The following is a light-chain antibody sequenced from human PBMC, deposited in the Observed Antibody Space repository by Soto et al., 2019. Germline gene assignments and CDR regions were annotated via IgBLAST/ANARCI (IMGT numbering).Light chain of an antibody. J-gene: IGLJ1*01. CDR2: DVS. V-gene: IGLV2-14*01. CDR3: SSYTSSSTYV. Sequence: QSVLTQPASVSGSPGQSIAISCTGTSSDVGGYNYVSWYQQHPGKAPKLIVYDVSNRPSGVSDRFSGSKSGKTASLTISGLQAEDEADYYCSSYTSSSTYVFGTGTKSPS. CDR1: SSDVGGYNY.